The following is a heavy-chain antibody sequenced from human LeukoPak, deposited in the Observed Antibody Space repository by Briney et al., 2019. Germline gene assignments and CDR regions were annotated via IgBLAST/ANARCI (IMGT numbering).Heavy chain of an antibody. Sequence: PSQTLSLTCAVSGGSISSGHSSWNWFRQPPGKGLEWIGYIYHSGSTYYNPSLKSRVAISVDRSKNQFSLRLRSVTAADTALYYCARGGTAFDIRGQGTMVTVSS. J-gene: IGHJ3*02. CDR3: ARGGTAFDI. D-gene: IGHD1-26*01. V-gene: IGHV4-30-2*01. CDR1: GGSISSGHSS. CDR2: IYHSGST.